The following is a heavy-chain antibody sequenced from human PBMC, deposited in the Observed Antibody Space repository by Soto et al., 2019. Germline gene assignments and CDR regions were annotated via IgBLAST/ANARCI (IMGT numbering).Heavy chain of an antibody. J-gene: IGHJ4*02. CDR3: ARGPPIVGNTTPLDS. CDR1: GGSITNSNW. CDR2: IYHAGST. D-gene: IGHD1-26*01. V-gene: IGHV4-4*02. Sequence: QVQLQESGPRLVKPSGTLSLTCTVSGGSITNSNWWSWVRLPPAKGLERFGDIYHAGSTKYNPSLERRVTMSVDTSNNQFALTLTSVTAADTAVYFCARGPPIVGNTTPLDSWGQGTLVTVS.